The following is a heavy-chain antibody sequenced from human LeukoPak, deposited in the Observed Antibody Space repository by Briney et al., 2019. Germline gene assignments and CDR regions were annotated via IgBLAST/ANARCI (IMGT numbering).Heavy chain of an antibody. CDR1: GYTFTMYY. D-gene: IGHD2-8*01. J-gene: IGHJ4*02. CDR2: INPSDGAT. Sequence: ASVKVSCKASGYTFTMYYIHWVRQAPGQGLEWMGMINPSDGATTYAQRFQGRVTMTTDTSISTAYMELSRLRSDDTAVYYCATPRGMLSWGQGTLVTVSS. V-gene: IGHV1-46*01. CDR3: ATPRGMLS.